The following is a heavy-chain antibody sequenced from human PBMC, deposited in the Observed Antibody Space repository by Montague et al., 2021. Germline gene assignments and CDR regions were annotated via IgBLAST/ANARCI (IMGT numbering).Heavy chain of an antibody. CDR3: ASWMH. CDR1: GGAIDSRY. Sequence: SETLSLTCTVSGGAIDSRYWRWIRQPTGKGLEWIGYIYFRGNTNYNPSLKSRVTISVDTSKNQFSLQLSSLTAAVTAVYYCASWMHWGQGKLVTVSS. D-gene: IGHD2-2*03. V-gene: IGHV4-59*11. CDR2: IYFRGNT. J-gene: IGHJ4*02.